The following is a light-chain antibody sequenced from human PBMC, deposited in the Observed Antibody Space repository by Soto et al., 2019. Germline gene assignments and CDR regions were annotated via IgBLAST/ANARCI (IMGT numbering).Light chain of an antibody. Sequence: QPVLTQPPSVSGAPGQRVTISCTGSSSNIGAGYDVHWYQQLPGTAPKLLIYSDNNRPSGVPDRFSGSKSGASASLAITGLQAEDEADYYCQSFDSRPHVVFGGGTKLTVL. CDR3: QSFDSRPHVV. CDR1: SSNIGAGYD. V-gene: IGLV1-40*01. J-gene: IGLJ2*01. CDR2: SDN.